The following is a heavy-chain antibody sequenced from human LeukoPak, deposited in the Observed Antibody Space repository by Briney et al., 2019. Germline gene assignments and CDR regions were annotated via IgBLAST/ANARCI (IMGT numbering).Heavy chain of an antibody. CDR3: ARDEQYYDSGNYYNAYLH. J-gene: IGHJ4*02. CDR2: INPNSGGT. Sequence: GASVKVSCKASGYTFTGYYMHWVRQAPGQGLEWMGWINPNSGGTNYAQNFQGRVTMTRDTSINTAYMELSRLRSDDTAVYFCARDEQYYDSGNYYNAYLHWGQGTLVTVSS. D-gene: IGHD3-10*01. V-gene: IGHV1-2*02. CDR1: GYTFTGYY.